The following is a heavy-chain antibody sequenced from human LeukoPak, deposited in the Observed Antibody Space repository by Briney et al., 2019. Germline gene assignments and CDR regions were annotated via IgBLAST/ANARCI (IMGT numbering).Heavy chain of an antibody. CDR3: AKHRVVVVAAWTY. J-gene: IGHJ4*02. D-gene: IGHD2-15*01. CDR1: GFTFSSYG. CDR2: IWYDGSNK. V-gene: IGHV3-33*06. Sequence: QTGGSLRLSCAASGFTFSSYGMHWVRQAPGKGLKWVAVIWYDGSNKYYADSVKGRFTISRDNSKNTLYLQMNSLRAEDTAVYYCAKHRVVVVAAWTYWGQGTLVTVSS.